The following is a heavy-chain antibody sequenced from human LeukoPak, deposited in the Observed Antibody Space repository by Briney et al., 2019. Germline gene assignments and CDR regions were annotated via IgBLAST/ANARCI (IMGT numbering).Heavy chain of an antibody. D-gene: IGHD3-22*01. CDR3: AKGTKDAGQYYYDSS. CDR1: GFTVSSNY. CDR2: IYSGGSA. J-gene: IGHJ4*02. V-gene: IGHV3-53*01. Sequence: GGSLRLSCAASGFTVSSNYMSWVRQAPGKGLEWVSVIYSGGSAYYADSVKGRFTISRDNSKNTLYLQVNSLRAEDTAVYFCAKGTKDAGQYYYDSSGGQGTLVTVSS.